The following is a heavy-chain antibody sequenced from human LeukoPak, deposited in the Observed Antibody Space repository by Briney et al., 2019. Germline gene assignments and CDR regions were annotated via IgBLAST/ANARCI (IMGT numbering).Heavy chain of an antibody. CDR1: GYTFTSYG. D-gene: IGHD3-10*01. CDR3: ARDRNIRDVWFADLDY. V-gene: IGHV1-18*01. Sequence: ASVKVSCKASGYTFTSYGISWVRQAPGQGLEWMGWISAYNGNTNYAQKLQGRVTMTTDTSTSTAYMELRSLRSDDTAVYYWARDRNIRDVWFADLDYWGQGALVTVPS. J-gene: IGHJ4*02. CDR2: ISAYNGNT.